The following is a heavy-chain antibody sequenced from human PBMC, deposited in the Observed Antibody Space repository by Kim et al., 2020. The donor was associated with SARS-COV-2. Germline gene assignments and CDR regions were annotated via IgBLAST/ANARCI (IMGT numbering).Heavy chain of an antibody. CDR3: ARETYYYDSSGYYPLDY. V-gene: IGHV1-46*01. CDR2: INPSGGST. J-gene: IGHJ4*02. D-gene: IGHD3-22*01. CDR1: GYTFTSYY. Sequence: ASVKVSCKASGYTFTSYYMHWVRQAPGQGLEWMGIINPSGGSTSYAQKFQGRVTMTRDTSTSTVYMELSSLRSEDTAVYYCARETYYYDSSGYYPLDYWGQGTLVTVSS.